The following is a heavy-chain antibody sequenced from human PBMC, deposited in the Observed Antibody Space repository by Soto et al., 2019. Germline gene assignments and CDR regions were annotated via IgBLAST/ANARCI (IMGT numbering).Heavy chain of an antibody. V-gene: IGHV1-69*13. CDR2: IIPIFGTA. D-gene: IGHD2-2*02. J-gene: IGHJ6*02. Sequence: RASVKVSCKASGGTFSSYAISWVRQAPGQGLEWMGGIIPIFGTANYAQKFQGRVTITADESTSTAYMELSSLRSEDTAVYYCARDLDIVVVPAAIPRPYYYYYGMDVWGQGTTVTVSS. CDR1: GGTFSSYA. CDR3: ARDLDIVVVPAAIPRPYYYYYGMDV.